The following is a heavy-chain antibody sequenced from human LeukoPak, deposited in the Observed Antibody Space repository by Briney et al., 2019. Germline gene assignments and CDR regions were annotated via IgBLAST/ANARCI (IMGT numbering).Heavy chain of an antibody. Sequence: ASVKVSCKASGYTFTSYGISWVRQAPGQGLEWMGWMNPNSGNTGYAQKFQGRVMITADESTSTAYMELSSLRSEDTAVYYCARDGYDSSGYYSDYWGQGTLVTVSS. CDR3: ARDGYDSSGYYSDY. V-gene: IGHV1-8*03. D-gene: IGHD3-22*01. CDR2: MNPNSGNT. J-gene: IGHJ4*02. CDR1: GYTFTSYG.